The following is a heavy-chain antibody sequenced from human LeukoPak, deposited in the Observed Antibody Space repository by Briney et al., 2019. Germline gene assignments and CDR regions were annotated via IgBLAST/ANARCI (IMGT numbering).Heavy chain of an antibody. CDR3: ARGRSYYGSGSVYFDY. CDR2: IYYSGST. Sequence: SETLSLTWTVSGGSISSYYWSWIRQPPGKGLEWIGYIYYSGSTSYNPSLKSRVTISVDTSKNQFSLKLSSVTAADTAVYYCARGRSYYGSGSVYFDYWGQGTLVTVSS. D-gene: IGHD3-10*01. V-gene: IGHV4-59*08. J-gene: IGHJ4*02. CDR1: GGSISSYY.